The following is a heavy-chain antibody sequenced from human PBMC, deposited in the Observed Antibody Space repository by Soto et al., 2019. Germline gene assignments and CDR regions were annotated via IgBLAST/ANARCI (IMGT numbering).Heavy chain of an antibody. V-gene: IGHV1-3*01. CDR2: INAGNGNT. CDR1: GYTLTSYS. Sequence: ASVKVSCKAAGYTLTSYSIQSVRQAPGQRLEWMGWINAGNGNTKYSQKFQGRVTITRDTSASTAYMELSSLGSEDTAVYYCAREHDVWSAYSFDYWGPGTMVTVSS. J-gene: IGHJ4*02. D-gene: IGHD3-3*01. CDR3: AREHDVWSAYSFDY.